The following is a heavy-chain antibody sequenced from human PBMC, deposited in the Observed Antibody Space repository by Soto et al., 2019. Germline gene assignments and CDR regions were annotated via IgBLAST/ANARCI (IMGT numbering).Heavy chain of an antibody. CDR1: GFTFSNAW. J-gene: IGHJ5*02. CDR2: IKSKTDGGTT. V-gene: IGHV3-15*01. Sequence: SLRLSCAASGFTFSNAWMSWVRQAPGKGLEWVGRIKSKTDGGTTDYAAPVKGRFTISRDDSKNTLYLQMNSLKTEDTAVYYCTTDAEVRFLEPSWFDPWGQGTLATVS. D-gene: IGHD3-3*01. CDR3: TTDAEVRFLEPSWFDP.